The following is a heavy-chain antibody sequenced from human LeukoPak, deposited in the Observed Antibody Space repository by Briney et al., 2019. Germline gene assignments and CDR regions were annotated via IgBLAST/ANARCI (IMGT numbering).Heavy chain of an antibody. Sequence: GGTLRLSCAASGFTFSSYGMSWVRQAPGKGLEWVSAISGSGGSTYYADSVKGRFTISRDNSKNTLYLQMNSLRAEDTTVYYCAKTTYASNSSGWYNHFDYWGQGTLVTVSS. CDR1: GFTFSSYG. CDR2: ISGSGGST. J-gene: IGHJ4*02. V-gene: IGHV3-23*01. CDR3: AKTTYASNSSGWYNHFDY. D-gene: IGHD6-19*01.